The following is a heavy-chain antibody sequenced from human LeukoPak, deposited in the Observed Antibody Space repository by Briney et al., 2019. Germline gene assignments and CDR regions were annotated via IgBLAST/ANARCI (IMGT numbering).Heavy chain of an antibody. CDR2: ISGSGGST. D-gene: IGHD3-22*01. V-gene: IGHV3-23*01. J-gene: IGHJ3*02. CDR3: AKALDSGFDAFDI. CDR1: GFTFSSYA. Sequence: GGSLRLSCAASGFTFSSYAMSWVRQAPGKGLEWISAISGSGGSTYYADSVKGRFTISRDNSKNTLYLQMNSLRAEDTAVYYCAKALDSGFDAFDIWGQGTIVTVSS.